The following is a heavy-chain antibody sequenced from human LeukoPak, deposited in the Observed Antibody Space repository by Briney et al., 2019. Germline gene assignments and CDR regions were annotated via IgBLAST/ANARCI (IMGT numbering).Heavy chain of an antibody. V-gene: IGHV4-34*01. J-gene: IGHJ5*02. CDR1: GGSFSGYY. CDR3: ARKGEHYYDSGKVWPAWFDP. Sequence: PSETLSLTCAVYGGSFSGYYWSWIRQPPGKGLEWIGEINHSGSTNYNPSLKSRVTISVDTSKNQFSLKLTSVTAADTAVYYCARKGEHYYDSGKVWPAWFDPWGQGTLVTVSS. D-gene: IGHD3-10*01. CDR2: INHSGST.